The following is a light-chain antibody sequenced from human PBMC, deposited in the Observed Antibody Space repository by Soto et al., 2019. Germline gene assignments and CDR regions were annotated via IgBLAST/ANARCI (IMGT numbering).Light chain of an antibody. J-gene: IGKJ5*01. CDR3: QQYNNWPPIT. Sequence: EIVMTQSPATLSVSPGERATLSCRASQSVSSNFAWYQQKPGQAPRLLIYGASTRATGNPARFSGSGSGTEFPLTIGSLQAEGFAVYYCQQYNNWPPITFGQGTRLEIK. CDR1: QSVSSN. CDR2: GAS. V-gene: IGKV3-15*01.